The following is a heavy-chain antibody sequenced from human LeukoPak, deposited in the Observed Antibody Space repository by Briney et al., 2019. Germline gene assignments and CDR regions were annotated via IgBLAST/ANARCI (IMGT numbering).Heavy chain of an antibody. Sequence: GGSLRLSCAASGFTVSSYWMSWVRQTPGKGLEWVANIKQDGSEKYYVDSVKGRFTISRDNAKNSLYLQMNSLRAEDTAVYYCASEAWDYWGQGTLVTVSS. CDR1: GFTVSSYW. CDR2: IKQDGSEK. J-gene: IGHJ4*02. V-gene: IGHV3-7*01. CDR3: ASEAWDY.